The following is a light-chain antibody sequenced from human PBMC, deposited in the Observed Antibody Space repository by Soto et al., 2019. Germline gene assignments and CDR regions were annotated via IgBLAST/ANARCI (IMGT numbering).Light chain of an antibody. CDR2: DVT. CDR3: SSYTISITVV. J-gene: IGLJ2*01. V-gene: IGLV2-14*01. Sequence: QSALTQPASVSGSPGHSITISCTGTSSDVGRYNYVSWYQQHPGKAPKLMIYDVTNRPSGVSNRFSGSKSGNTASLTISGLQAEDEADYYCSSYTISITVVFGGGTKLTVL. CDR1: SSDVGRYNY.